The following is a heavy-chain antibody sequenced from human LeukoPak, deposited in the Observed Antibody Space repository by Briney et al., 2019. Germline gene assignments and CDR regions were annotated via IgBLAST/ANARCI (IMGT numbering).Heavy chain of an antibody. D-gene: IGHD2-21*02. CDR3: ARISGGDGGATDY. CDR2: IIPILGIA. V-gene: IGHV1-69*04. Sequence: SMKVSCKASGGTFSSYAISWVRQAPGQGLEWMGRIIPILGIANYAQKFQGRVTITADKSTSTAYMELSSLRSEDTAVYYCARISGGDGGATDYWGQGTLVTVSS. J-gene: IGHJ4*02. CDR1: GGTFSSYA.